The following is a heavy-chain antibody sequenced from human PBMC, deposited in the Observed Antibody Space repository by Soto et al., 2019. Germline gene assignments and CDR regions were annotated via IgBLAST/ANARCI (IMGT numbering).Heavy chain of an antibody. CDR1: GFTFSSHS. Sequence: EVQLVESGGGLVQPGGSLRLSCAASGFTFSSHSMNWVRQAPGKGLEWVSYISSISSTIYYADSVRGRFTISRDNAKNSLYLQMNSLRAEDTAVYYCARGLRTTVISADFDYWGQGALVTVSS. D-gene: IGHD4-17*01. V-gene: IGHV3-48*01. CDR3: ARGLRTTVISADFDY. J-gene: IGHJ4*02. CDR2: ISSISSTI.